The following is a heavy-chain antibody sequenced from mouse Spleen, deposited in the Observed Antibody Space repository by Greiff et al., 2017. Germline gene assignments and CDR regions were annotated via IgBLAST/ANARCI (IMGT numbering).Heavy chain of an antibody. CDR2: INSDGGST. J-gene: IGHJ1*03. D-gene: IGHD1-1*01. V-gene: IGHV5-2*01. CDR3: ARHGTYGSSYRYFDV. Sequence: DVMLVESGGGLVQPGESLKLSCESNEYEFPSHDMSWVRKTPEKRLELVAAINSDGGSTYYPDTMERRFIISRDNTKKTLYLQMSSLRSEDTALYYCARHGTYGSSYRYFDVWGTGTTVTVSS. CDR1: EYEFPSHD.